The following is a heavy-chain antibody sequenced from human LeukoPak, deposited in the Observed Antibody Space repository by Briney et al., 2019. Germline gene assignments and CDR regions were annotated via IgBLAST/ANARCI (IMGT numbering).Heavy chain of an antibody. CDR3: AKGRYISGWYGDY. J-gene: IGHJ4*02. V-gene: IGHV3-23*01. CDR2: ISGSGGST. Sequence: GGSLRLSCAASGFTFSNYAMSWVRQAPGKGLEWVSTISGSGGSTYYADSVKGRFTVSRDYSKNTLYLQMNSLRAEDTALYYCAKGRYISGWYGDYWGQGTLVTVSS. D-gene: IGHD6-19*01. CDR1: GFTFSNYA.